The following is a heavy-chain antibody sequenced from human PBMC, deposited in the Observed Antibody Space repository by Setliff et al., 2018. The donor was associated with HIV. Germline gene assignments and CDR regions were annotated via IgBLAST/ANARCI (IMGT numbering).Heavy chain of an antibody. Sequence: PGGSLRLSCAASGFTFSSYAMSWVRQAPGKGLEWVSAISGSGGSTYYADSVKGRFTISRDNSKNTLYLQMNSLRAEDTAVYYCARAYDILIVNAFDVWGPGTMVTVSS. CDR2: ISGSGGST. CDR3: ARAYDILIVNAFDV. D-gene: IGHD3-9*01. V-gene: IGHV3-23*01. J-gene: IGHJ3*01. CDR1: GFTFSSYA.